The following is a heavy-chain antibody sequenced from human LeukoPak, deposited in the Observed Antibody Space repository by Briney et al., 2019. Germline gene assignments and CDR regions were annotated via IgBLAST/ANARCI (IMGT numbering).Heavy chain of an antibody. Sequence: KPSETLSLTCAVYGGSFSGYYWSWIRQPPGKGLEWIGSIYYSGSTYYNPSLKSRVTISVDTSKNQFSLKLSSVTAADTAVYYCASHNSRTDYGDYVGVNWFDPWGQGTLVTVSS. J-gene: IGHJ5*02. CDR2: IYYSGST. V-gene: IGHV4-34*01. CDR3: ASHNSRTDYGDYVGVNWFDP. CDR1: GGSFSGYY. D-gene: IGHD4-17*01.